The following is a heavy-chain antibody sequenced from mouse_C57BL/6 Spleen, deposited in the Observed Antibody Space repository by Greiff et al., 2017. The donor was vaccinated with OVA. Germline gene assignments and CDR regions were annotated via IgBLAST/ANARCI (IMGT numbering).Heavy chain of an antibody. D-gene: IGHD1-1*02. Sequence: QVQLQQPGAELVRPGSSVKLSCKASGYTFTSYWMHWVKQRPIQGLEWIGNIDPSDSETHYNQKFKDKATLTVDKSSSTAYMQLSSLTSEDSAVYYCARDGGYWYFDVWGTGTTVTVSS. V-gene: IGHV1-52*01. CDR1: GYTFTSYW. J-gene: IGHJ1*03. CDR3: ARDGGYWYFDV. CDR2: IDPSDSET.